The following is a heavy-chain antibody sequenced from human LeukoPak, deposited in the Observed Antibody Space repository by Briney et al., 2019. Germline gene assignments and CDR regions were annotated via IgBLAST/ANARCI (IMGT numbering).Heavy chain of an antibody. CDR3: ARDHNYAFDN. J-gene: IGHJ4*02. CDR2: IGIDSGNT. Sequence: GGSLRLSCVASGFIFRDYNMNWVRQAPGKGLEWISYIGIDSGNTKYADSVKGRFTISGDNAKNSLYLQMNSLRVEDTAVYYCARDHNYAFDNWGQGTLVTVSS. CDR1: GFIFRDYN. D-gene: IGHD5-24*01. V-gene: IGHV3-11*06.